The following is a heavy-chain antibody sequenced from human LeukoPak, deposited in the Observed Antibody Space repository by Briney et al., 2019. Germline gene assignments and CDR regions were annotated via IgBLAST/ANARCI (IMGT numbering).Heavy chain of an antibody. CDR1: GGSISSYY. CDR2: IYNSGST. J-gene: IGHJ3*02. V-gene: IGHV4-4*07. D-gene: IGHD2-8*01. Sequence: SETLSLTCTVSGGSISSYYWSWLRQPAGKGLEGIGRIYNSGSTNYNPSLKSRVSISVDTSKNQFSLKLSSVTAANTAVYYCARDMLVDAFDIWGQGTMVTVSS. CDR3: ARDMLVDAFDI.